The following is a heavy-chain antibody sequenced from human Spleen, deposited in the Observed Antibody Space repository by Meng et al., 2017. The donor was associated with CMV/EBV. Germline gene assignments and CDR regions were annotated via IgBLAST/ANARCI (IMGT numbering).Heavy chain of an antibody. CDR3: AIAQVPATYHYYGLDV. D-gene: IGHD2-2*01. J-gene: IGHJ6*02. Sequence: GGSLRLSCAASGFIVSRNYMIWVRQAPGKGLEWVSIIYSGGSTDYADSVKGRFTLSRDNSKNTVDIQMNSLRVEDTAVYYCAIAQVPATYHYYGLDVWGQGTTVTVSS. V-gene: IGHV3-66*02. CDR2: IYSGGST. CDR1: GFIVSRNY.